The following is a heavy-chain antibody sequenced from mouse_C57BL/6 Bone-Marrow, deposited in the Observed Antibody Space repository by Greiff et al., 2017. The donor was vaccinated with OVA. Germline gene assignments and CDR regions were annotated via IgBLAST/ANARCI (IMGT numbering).Heavy chain of an antibody. D-gene: IGHD2-3*01. CDR1: GYTFTSYG. Sequence: VKLVESGAELARPGASVKLSCKASGYTFTSYGISWVKQRTGQGLEWIGEIYPRSGNTYYNEKFKGKATLTADKSSSTAYMELRSLTSEDSAVYFCARAGYYERVWFAYWGQGTLVTVSA. J-gene: IGHJ3*01. CDR3: ARAGYYERVWFAY. CDR2: IYPRSGNT. V-gene: IGHV1-81*01.